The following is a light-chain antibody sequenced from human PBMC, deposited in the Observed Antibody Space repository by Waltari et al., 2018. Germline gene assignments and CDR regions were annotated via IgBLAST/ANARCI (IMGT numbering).Light chain of an antibody. J-gene: IGKJ1*01. CDR3: QHYVNLPVT. Sequence: EIVLTQSPGTLSLPPGESATLSCRASQSVSRALAWYQQKPGQAPRLLIYAASTRATGVPDRFSGSGSGTDFSLTISRLDPEDFAVYYCQHYVNLPVTFGQGTKVEI. V-gene: IGKV3-20*01. CDR2: AAS. CDR1: QSVSRA.